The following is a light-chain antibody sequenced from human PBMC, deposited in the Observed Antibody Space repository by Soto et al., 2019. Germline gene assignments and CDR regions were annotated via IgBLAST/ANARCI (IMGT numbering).Light chain of an antibody. CDR1: SSDVGNSNG. Sequence: QSALTQPPSVSGSPGQSVAISCTGTSSDVGNSNGVSWYQQRPGTAPKLMIYDVSNRPSGVPDRFSGSKSGNTASLTISGLQAEDEADYYCSSYTSSSTYVFGTGTKLTVL. CDR3: SSYTSSSTYV. J-gene: IGLJ1*01. V-gene: IGLV2-18*02. CDR2: DVS.